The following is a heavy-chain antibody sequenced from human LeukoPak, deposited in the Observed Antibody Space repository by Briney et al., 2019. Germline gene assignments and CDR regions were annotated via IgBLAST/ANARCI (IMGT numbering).Heavy chain of an antibody. CDR1: GGSFSGYY. CDR2: INHSGST. CDR3: AGGLITAAIVVVTAQNDY. J-gene: IGHJ4*02. Sequence: SETLSLTCAVYGGSFSGYYWGWIRQPPGKGLKWIGEINHSGSTNYNPSLKSRVTISVDTSKNQFSLKLSSVTAADTAVYYCAGGLITAAIVVVTAQNDYWGQGTLVTVSS. V-gene: IGHV4-34*01. D-gene: IGHD2-21*02.